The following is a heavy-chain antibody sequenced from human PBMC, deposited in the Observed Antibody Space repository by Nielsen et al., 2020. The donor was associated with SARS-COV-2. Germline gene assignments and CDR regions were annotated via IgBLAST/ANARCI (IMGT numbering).Heavy chain of an antibody. D-gene: IGHD6-19*01. J-gene: IGHJ4*02. Sequence: ASVKVSCKTSGYSFTNYIITWVRQAPGQGLEWMGWISPYNGNTHYSQNMQDRVTMTTDTSTSTAYMELRSLTSDDTAVYYCAREFRSGWYVYDYWGQGTLLTVSS. V-gene: IGHV1-18*01. CDR2: ISPYNGNT. CDR1: GYSFTNYI. CDR3: AREFRSGWYVYDY.